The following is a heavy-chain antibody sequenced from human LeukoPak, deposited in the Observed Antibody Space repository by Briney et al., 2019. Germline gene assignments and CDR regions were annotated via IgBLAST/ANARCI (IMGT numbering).Heavy chain of an antibody. V-gene: IGHV3-74*03. CDR3: ARQWLVRGAFDI. CDR2: INDDGRTT. CDR1: GFTFSYYW. D-gene: IGHD6-19*01. Sequence: GGSLRLSCAASGFTFSYYWMHWVRQAPGEGLVWVSRINDDGRTTTYADSVKGRITISRDNSKNTLYLQMNSLRAEDTAVYYCARQWLVRGAFDIWGQGTMVTVSS. J-gene: IGHJ3*02.